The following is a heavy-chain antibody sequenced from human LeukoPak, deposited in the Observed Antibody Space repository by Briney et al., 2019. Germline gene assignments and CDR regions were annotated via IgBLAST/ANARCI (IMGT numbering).Heavy chain of an antibody. CDR2: ISYDGSNK. V-gene: IGHV3-30*03. CDR3: AHLGIAADTVDFDY. D-gene: IGHD6-25*01. J-gene: IGHJ4*02. CDR1: GFTFSSYG. Sequence: GRSLRLSCAASGFTFSSYGMHWVRQAPGRGPEWVAVISYDGSNKYYADSVKGRFTISRDNSKNTLYLQMNSLRAEDTAVYYRAHLGIAADTVDFDYWGQGTLVTVSS.